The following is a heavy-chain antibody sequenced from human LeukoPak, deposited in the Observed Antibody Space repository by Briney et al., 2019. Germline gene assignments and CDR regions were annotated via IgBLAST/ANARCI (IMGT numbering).Heavy chain of an antibody. CDR1: GGSISSGGYY. D-gene: IGHD2-15*01. J-gene: IGHJ5*02. CDR2: IYHSGST. Sequence: SETLSLTCSVSGGSISSGGYYWSWIRQPPGKGLEWIGYIYHSGSTYYNPSLKSRVTISVDRSKNQFSLKLSSVTAADTAVYYCARSDSYTWFDPWGQGTLVTVSS. CDR3: ARSDSYTWFDP. V-gene: IGHV4-30-2*01.